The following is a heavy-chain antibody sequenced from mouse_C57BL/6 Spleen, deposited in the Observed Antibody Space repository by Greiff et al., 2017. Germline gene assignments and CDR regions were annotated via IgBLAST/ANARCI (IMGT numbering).Heavy chain of an antibody. D-gene: IGHD1-1*02. Sequence: VQGVESGPGLVAPSQSLYITCTVSGFSLTSYAISWVRQPPGKGLEWLGVIWTGGGTNYNSALKSRLSISKDNSKSQVFLKMNSRQTDDTARDYCASYGPYAMDYWGQGTSVTVSS. CDR2: IWTGGGT. J-gene: IGHJ4*01. CDR3: ASYGPYAMDY. CDR1: GFSLTSYA. V-gene: IGHV2-9-1*01.